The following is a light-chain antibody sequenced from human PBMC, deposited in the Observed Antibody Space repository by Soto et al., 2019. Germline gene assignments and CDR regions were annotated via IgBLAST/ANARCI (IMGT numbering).Light chain of an antibody. CDR2: RAS. CDR1: QSVSSY. Sequence: EIVLTQSPATLSLSPGKRATLSCRASQSVSSYLAWYQQKPGQAPRLLIQRASTRATGIPARFSGSGSGTEFTLTISSLQSEEFAVYFCQQYNNWPGTVGQGTKVEIK. CDR3: QQYNNWPGT. J-gene: IGKJ1*01. V-gene: IGKV3-15*01.